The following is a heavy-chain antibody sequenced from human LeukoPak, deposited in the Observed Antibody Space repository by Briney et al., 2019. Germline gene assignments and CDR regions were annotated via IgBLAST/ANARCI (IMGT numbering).Heavy chain of an antibody. CDR1: GGSISSSSYY. CDR3: ARYSFWSGSPYFDL. V-gene: IGHV4-39*01. CDR2: IYYSGST. D-gene: IGHD3-3*01. J-gene: IGHJ2*01. Sequence: PSETLSLTCTVSGGSISSSSYYWGWIRQPPGKGLEWIGSIYYSGSTYYNPSLKSRVTISVDTSKNQFSLKLSSVTAADTAVYYCARYSFWSGSPYFDLWGRGTLVTVSS.